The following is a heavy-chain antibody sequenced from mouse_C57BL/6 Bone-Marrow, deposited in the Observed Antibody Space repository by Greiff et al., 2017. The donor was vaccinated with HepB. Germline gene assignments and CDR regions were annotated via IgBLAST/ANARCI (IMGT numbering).Heavy chain of an antibody. CDR2: IYPRSGNT. CDR3: ARKLVYYGNYLFAY. Sequence: QVHVKQSGAELARPGASVKLSCKASGYTFTSYGISWVKQRTGQGLEWIGEIYPRSGNTYYNEKFKGKATLTADKSSSTAYMELRSLTSEDSAVYFCARKLVYYGNYLFAYWGQGTLVTVSA. V-gene: IGHV1-81*01. J-gene: IGHJ3*01. CDR1: GYTFTSYG. D-gene: IGHD2-1*01.